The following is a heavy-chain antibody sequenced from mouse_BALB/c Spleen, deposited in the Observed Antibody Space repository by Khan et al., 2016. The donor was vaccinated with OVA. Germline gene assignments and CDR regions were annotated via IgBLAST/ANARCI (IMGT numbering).Heavy chain of an antibody. J-gene: IGHJ2*01. V-gene: IGHV1S81*02. Sequence: VQLQQSGAELVKPGASVKLSCKASGYTFTNYWVHWVRQRPGQGLEWIGEIYPGDGRTIYNENFKNKPSLTVDRSSSTVSMQLSSLTSEDSAVYYCARNAYFGNYFDFWGQGTTLAVSS. CDR1: GYTFTNYW. D-gene: IGHD2-10*01. CDR2: IYPGDGRT. CDR3: ARNAYFGNYFDF.